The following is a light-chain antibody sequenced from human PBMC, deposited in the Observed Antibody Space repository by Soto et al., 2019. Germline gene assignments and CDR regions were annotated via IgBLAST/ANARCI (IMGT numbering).Light chain of an antibody. J-gene: IGKJ1*01. CDR3: QQYNIWPRA. V-gene: IGKV3-15*01. CDR2: SAS. CDR1: QSISNN. Sequence: IVMTQSPATLSVSPGERATLSCRASQSISNNLAWYQQKPGQAPRLLIYSASTRATGLPARFSGSGSGTEFTLTISSLQSEDFAIYYCQQYNIWPRAFGQGTKVEFK.